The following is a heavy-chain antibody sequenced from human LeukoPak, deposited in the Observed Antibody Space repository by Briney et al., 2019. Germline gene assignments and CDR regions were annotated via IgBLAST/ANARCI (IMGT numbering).Heavy chain of an antibody. J-gene: IGHJ5*02. V-gene: IGHV3-23*01. CDR1: GFTFSSYG. CDR2: ISGSGGST. D-gene: IGHD3-22*01. CDR3: AKGGAYYYDSSGYLFDP. Sequence: PGGSLRLSCAASGFTFSSYGMSWVRQAPGKGLEWVSAISGSGGSTYYADSVKGQFTISRDNSKNTLYLQMNSLRAEDTAVYYCAKGGAYYYDSSGYLFDPWGQGTLVTVSS.